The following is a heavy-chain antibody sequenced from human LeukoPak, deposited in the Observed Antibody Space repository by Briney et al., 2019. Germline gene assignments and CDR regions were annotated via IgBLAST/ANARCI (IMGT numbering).Heavy chain of an antibody. J-gene: IGHJ4*02. CDR1: SASISTYY. D-gene: IGHD1-1*01. CDR3: ARDRGTWNDDGFDY. V-gene: IGHV4-59*12. CDR2: IYHSGTS. Sequence: SETLSLTCTVSSASISTYYWSWIRQPPGKGLEWIGYIYHSGTSNYNPSLKSRVTMSVDTSKNQFSLKLSSVTAADTAVYYCARDRGTWNDDGFDYWGQGTLVTVSS.